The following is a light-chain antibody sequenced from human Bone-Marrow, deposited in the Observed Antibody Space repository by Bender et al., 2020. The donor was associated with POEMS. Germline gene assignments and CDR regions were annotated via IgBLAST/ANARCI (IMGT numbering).Light chain of an antibody. CDR3: SSFTPGGPVV. V-gene: IGLV2-14*03. CDR1: ISDVGNNNF. CDR2: DVS. Sequence: QSALTLPASLSGFPGQSITMSCTGTISDVGNNNFVSWYQQHPGKAPKLMIFDVSSRPSGVSPRFSGSKSGNTASLTISGLQAEDEADYYCSSFTPGGPVVFGGGAKLTVL. J-gene: IGLJ2*01.